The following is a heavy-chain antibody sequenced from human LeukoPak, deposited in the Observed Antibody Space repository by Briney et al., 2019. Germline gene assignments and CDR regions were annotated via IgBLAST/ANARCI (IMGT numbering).Heavy chain of an antibody. J-gene: IGHJ5*02. V-gene: IGHV3-7*01. D-gene: IGHD4-17*01. CDR3: ERATGEGWFDP. Sequence: GVSLRLSCAASGFTFSSYWMSWVRQAPGKGLEWVASIKQGGSEKYYVDSVKGRFTISRDNAKNSLYLQMNSLRAEDTAVYYCERATGEGWFDPWGQGTLVTVSS. CDR2: IKQGGSEK. CDR1: GFTFSSYW.